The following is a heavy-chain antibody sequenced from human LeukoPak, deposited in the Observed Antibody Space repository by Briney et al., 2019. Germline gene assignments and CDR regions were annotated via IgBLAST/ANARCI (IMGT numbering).Heavy chain of an antibody. Sequence: GGSLRLSCAASGFTFSDYYMSWIRQAPGKGLEWVSYISSSGSTIYYADSVKGRFTISRDNAKNSLYLQMNSPRAEDTAVYYCARVGSFWYYYDSSGYCFDYWGQGTLVTVSS. CDR3: ARVGSFWYYYDSSGYCFDY. V-gene: IGHV3-11*04. J-gene: IGHJ4*02. CDR1: GFTFSDYY. CDR2: ISSSGSTI. D-gene: IGHD3-22*01.